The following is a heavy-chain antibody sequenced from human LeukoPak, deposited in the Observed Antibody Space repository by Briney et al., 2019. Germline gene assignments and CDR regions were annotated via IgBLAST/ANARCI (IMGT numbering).Heavy chain of an antibody. J-gene: IGHJ5*02. V-gene: IGHV1-2*02. CDR2: TNPNRGGT. Sequence: ASVKVSCKASGYPLTGYYMHWVRQAPGPGLEWMGWTNPNRGGTNYAHTLQGRATMTRDTSMSTAYRELSRRRSDGAAVWYWARGLRSAMVRGGIYGCDPWGQGTLGTGAS. CDR1: GYPLTGYY. D-gene: IGHD3-10*01. CDR3: ARGLRSAMVRGGIYGCDP.